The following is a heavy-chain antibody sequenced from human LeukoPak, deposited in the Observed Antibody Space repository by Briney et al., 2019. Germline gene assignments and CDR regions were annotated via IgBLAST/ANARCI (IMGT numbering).Heavy chain of an antibody. Sequence: SQTLSLTCIVSGASIDSGGYFWSWIRQHPGKDLEWIGYIYYTGSTYYNPSLKSRVTISVDTSKNQFSPKLSSMTAADTAVYYCARSLGYDILTGYNRGWFFDLWGRGTLVTVSS. CDR2: IYYTGST. J-gene: IGHJ2*01. CDR3: ARSLGYDILTGYNRGWFFDL. V-gene: IGHV4-31*03. CDR1: GASIDSGGYF. D-gene: IGHD3-9*01.